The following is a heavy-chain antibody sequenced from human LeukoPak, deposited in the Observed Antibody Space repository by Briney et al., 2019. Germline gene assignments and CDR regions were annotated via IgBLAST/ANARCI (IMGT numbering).Heavy chain of an antibody. CDR3: ARGGYSGSYYGGLGY. CDR2: ISSNGGST. CDR1: GFTFSSYA. D-gene: IGHD1-26*01. J-gene: IGHJ4*02. Sequence: GGSLRLSCAASGFTFSSYAMHWVRQAPGKGLEYVSAISSNGGSTYYANSVKGRFTISRDNSKNTLYPQMGSLRAEDMAVYYCARGGYSGSYYGGLGYWGQGTLVTVSS. V-gene: IGHV3-64*01.